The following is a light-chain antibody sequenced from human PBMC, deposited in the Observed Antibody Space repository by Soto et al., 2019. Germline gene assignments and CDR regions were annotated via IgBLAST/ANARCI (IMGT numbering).Light chain of an antibody. J-gene: IGLJ2*01. V-gene: IGLV1-44*01. CDR2: SNN. CDR1: SSNIGSNT. CDR3: AAWDDSLNGVV. Sequence: QSVLTQPPSASGTPGQRVTISCSGSSSNIGSNTVNWYQQLPGTAPKLLIYSNNQRPSGVPDRFSGSKSGTSASLAISGLKSDDEADYYCAAWDDSLNGVVFGGGTKLTVL.